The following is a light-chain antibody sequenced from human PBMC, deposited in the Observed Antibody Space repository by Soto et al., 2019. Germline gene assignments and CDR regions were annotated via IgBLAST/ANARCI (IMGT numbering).Light chain of an antibody. CDR3: QSYDSSLSGWL. CDR1: SSNIGAGYD. J-gene: IGLJ2*01. Sequence: QAVVTQPPSVSGAPGQRVTISFTGSSSNIGAGYDVHWYQQLPGTAPKLLVHGNTDRPSGVPDRFSGSKSGTSASLAITGLQAEDEADYYCQSYDSSLSGWLFGGGTKLTVL. V-gene: IGLV1-40*01. CDR2: GNT.